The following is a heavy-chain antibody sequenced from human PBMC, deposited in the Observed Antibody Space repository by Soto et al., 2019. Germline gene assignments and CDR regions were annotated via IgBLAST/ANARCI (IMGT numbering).Heavy chain of an antibody. Sequence: PGGSLRLSCAASGFTFSSYSMNWVRQAPGKGLEWVSSISSSSSYIYYADSVKGRFTISRDNAKNSLYLQMNSLRAEDTAVYYCARDSLQPSSATDYWGQGTLVTVSS. CDR1: GFTFSSYS. CDR3: ARDSLQPSSATDY. J-gene: IGHJ4*02. CDR2: ISSSSSYI. D-gene: IGHD1-26*01. V-gene: IGHV3-21*01.